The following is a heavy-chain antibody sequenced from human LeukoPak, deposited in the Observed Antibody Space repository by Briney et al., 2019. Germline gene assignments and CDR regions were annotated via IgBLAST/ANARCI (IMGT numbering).Heavy chain of an antibody. CDR1: GGSINSYY. Sequence: SETLSLTCTVSGGSINSYYWSWIRQPPGKGLEWIGHIYYTGSPNYNPSLKSRVTILLDTSKNQFSLKLSSVTAADTAVYYCARLYSYESSGYYFYYFDYWGQGTLVTVSS. CDR3: ARLYSYESSGYYFYYFDY. V-gene: IGHV4-59*01. CDR2: IYYTGSP. J-gene: IGHJ4*02. D-gene: IGHD3-22*01.